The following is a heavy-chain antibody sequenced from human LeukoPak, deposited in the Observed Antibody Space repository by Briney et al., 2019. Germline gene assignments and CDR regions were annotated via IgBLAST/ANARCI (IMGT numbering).Heavy chain of an antibody. Sequence: GSLRLSCAASGFTFSSYAMSWVRQAPGKGLEWVSAISGSGGSTYYADSVKGRFTISRDNSKNSLYLQMNSLRTEDTALYYCAKGRIMITFGGGGMDVWGQGTTVTVSS. D-gene: IGHD3-16*01. V-gene: IGHV3-23*01. CDR3: AKGRIMITFGGGGMDV. CDR2: ISGSGGST. CDR1: GFTFSSYA. J-gene: IGHJ6*02.